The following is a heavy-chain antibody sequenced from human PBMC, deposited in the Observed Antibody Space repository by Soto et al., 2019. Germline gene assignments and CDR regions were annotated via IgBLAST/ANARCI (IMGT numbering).Heavy chain of an antibody. CDR1: GFTFSDYY. Sequence: QVQLVESGGGLVKPGGSLRLSCEASGFTFSDYYMSWIRQAPGKGLEWVSYISSSSSYTNYADSVKGRFTISRDNAKNSLYLQMNSLRAEDTAVYYCASYGDYEEAFDIWGQGTMVTVSS. D-gene: IGHD4-17*01. CDR2: ISSSSSYT. CDR3: ASYGDYEEAFDI. J-gene: IGHJ3*02. V-gene: IGHV3-11*05.